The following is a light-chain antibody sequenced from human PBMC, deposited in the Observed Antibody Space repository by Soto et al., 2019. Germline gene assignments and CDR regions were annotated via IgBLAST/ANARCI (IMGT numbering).Light chain of an antibody. Sequence: SYELTQPPSVSVAPGQTARISCGENNIDSKSVHWYQQRPGQAPVLVVFDGSDRPSGIPERFSGSNSGNTATLTISSVEAGDEADYYCHVWDTSSAQLIFGGGTKLTVL. CDR1: NIDSKS. CDR2: DGS. V-gene: IGLV3-21*02. CDR3: HVWDTSSAQLI. J-gene: IGLJ2*01.